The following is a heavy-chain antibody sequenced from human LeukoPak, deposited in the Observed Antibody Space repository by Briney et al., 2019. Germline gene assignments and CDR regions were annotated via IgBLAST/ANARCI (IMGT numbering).Heavy chain of an antibody. CDR2: ISYDGSNK. CDR3: ARADPYCSGGSCSSFAY. D-gene: IGHD2-15*01. CDR1: GFTFSSYA. J-gene: IGHJ4*02. V-gene: IGHV3-30-3*01. Sequence: GRSLRLSCAASGFTFSSYAMHWVRQAPGKGLEWVAVISYDGSNKYYADSVKGRFTISRDNSKNTLYLQMNSLRAEDTAVYYCARADPYCSGGSCSSFAYWGQGTLVTVSS.